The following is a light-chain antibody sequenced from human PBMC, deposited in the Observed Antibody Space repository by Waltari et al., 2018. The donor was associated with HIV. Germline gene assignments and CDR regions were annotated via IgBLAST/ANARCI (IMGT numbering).Light chain of an antibody. CDR1: SGDVGGYNF. Sequence: SALTQPASVSGSPGQSITISCSGTSGDVGGYNFVSWYQKHPGKAPKLIIYNVSSRPSGVSIRFSGSRSANTASLTISGLQVEDEADYFCSSYISSGPRYVLFGGGTRLTVL. CDR2: NVS. CDR3: SSYISSGPRYVL. J-gene: IGLJ2*01. V-gene: IGLV2-14*03.